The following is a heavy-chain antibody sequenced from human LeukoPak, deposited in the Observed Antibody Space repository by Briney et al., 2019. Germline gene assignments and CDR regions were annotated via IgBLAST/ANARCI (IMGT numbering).Heavy chain of an antibody. D-gene: IGHD2-21*02. Sequence: SETLSLTCAVYGGSFSGYYWSWIRQPPGKGLEWFGEINHSGSTNYNPSLKSRVTISVDTSKNQFSLKLSSVTAADTAVYYCARAGLMTYAVWGQGTMVTVSS. V-gene: IGHV4-34*01. CDR1: GGSFSGYY. CDR2: INHSGST. CDR3: ARAGLMTYAV. J-gene: IGHJ3*01.